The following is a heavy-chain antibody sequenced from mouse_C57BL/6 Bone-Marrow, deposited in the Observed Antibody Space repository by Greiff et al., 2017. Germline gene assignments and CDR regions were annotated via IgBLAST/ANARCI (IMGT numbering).Heavy chain of an antibody. CDR1: GYTFTSYW. CDR3: ARRDYSNYEFAY. Sequence: QVQLKQPGAELVKPGASVKLSCKASGYTFTSYWMHWVKQRPGRGLEWIGRIDPNSGGTKYNEKFKSKATLTVDKPSSTAYMQLSSLTSEDSAVYYCARRDYSNYEFAYWGQGTLVTVSA. V-gene: IGHV1-72*01. J-gene: IGHJ3*01. CDR2: IDPNSGGT. D-gene: IGHD2-5*01.